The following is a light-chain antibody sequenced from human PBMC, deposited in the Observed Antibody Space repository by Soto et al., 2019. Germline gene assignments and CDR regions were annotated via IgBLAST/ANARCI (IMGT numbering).Light chain of an antibody. J-gene: IGKJ5*01. Sequence: GDRVTITCRASQAISSYVNWYQQKPGKAPRLLMYDASSLQSGVPSRFSGTGAGTEFTLTISSLQPEDYATYYCQQSHTTPHAFGQGTRLEIK. CDR3: QQSHTTPHA. CDR1: QAISSY. CDR2: DAS. V-gene: IGKV1-39*01.